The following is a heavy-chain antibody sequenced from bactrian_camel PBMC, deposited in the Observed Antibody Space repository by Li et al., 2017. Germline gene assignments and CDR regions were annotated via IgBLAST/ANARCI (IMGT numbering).Heavy chain of an antibody. D-gene: IGHD7*01. Sequence: HVQLVESGGGSVQAGGSLRLSCAASGGTFGSYCVGWVRQAPGKAMEWVASIYSDGSLTNYADSVKGRFTISRDNAKNQVYLQMNSLKTEDTALYYCASGNADSASWWGAHNYMGQGTQVTVS. J-gene: IGHJ4*01. CDR3: ASGNADSASWWGAHNY. V-gene: IGHV3-2*01. CDR2: IYSDGSLT. CDR1: GGTFGSYC.